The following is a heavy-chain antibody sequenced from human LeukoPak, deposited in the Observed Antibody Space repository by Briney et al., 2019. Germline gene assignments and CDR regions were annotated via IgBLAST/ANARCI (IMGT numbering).Heavy chain of an antibody. D-gene: IGHD3-9*01. J-gene: IGHJ6*02. CDR3: ARECYDILTGYPRPDRYYYYYGMDV. Sequence: PGRSLRLSCAASGITFSSYGMHWVRQAPGKGLEWVAVISYDGSNKYYADSVKGRFTISRDNFKNTLYLQMNSLRAEDTAVYYCARECYDILTGYPRPDRYYYYYGMDVWGQGTTVTVSS. V-gene: IGHV3-30*03. CDR1: GITFSSYG. CDR2: ISYDGSNK.